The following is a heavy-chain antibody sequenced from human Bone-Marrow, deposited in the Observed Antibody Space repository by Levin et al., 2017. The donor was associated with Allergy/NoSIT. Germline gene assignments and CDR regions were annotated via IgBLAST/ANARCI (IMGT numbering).Heavy chain of an antibody. J-gene: IGHJ4*02. D-gene: IGHD3-16*02. V-gene: IGHV3-30-3*01. Sequence: PGGSLRLSCAASGFTFSSYAMHWVRQAPGKGLEWVAVISYDGSNKYYADSVKGRFTISRDNSKNTLYLQMNSLRAEDTAVYYCARDLDSGGSYRYPDYWGQGTLVTVSS. CDR2: ISYDGSNK. CDR3: ARDLDSGGSYRYPDY. CDR1: GFTFSSYA.